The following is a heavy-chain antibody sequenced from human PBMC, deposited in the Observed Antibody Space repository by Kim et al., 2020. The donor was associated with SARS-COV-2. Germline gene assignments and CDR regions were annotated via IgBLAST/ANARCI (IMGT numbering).Heavy chain of an antibody. CDR3: AALDSVQVPGGI. D-gene: IGHD3-10*01. V-gene: IGHV3-7*01. Sequence: YVDSVKGRFTMSRDNAKNSLYLQMSILRTEDTAIYYCAALDSVQVPGGIWGQGTLVTVSS. J-gene: IGHJ4*02.